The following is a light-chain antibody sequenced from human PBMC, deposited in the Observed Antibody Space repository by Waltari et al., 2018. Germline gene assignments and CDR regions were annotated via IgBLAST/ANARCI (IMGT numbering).Light chain of an antibody. CDR3: QQCHNWPPWT. J-gene: IGKJ2*01. CDR2: GAS. Sequence: EIVMTQSPATLSGSPGERATLSCRASRSVSSNLAWYQQKPGQAPRLLIYGASTRATGIPDRFSGSGSGTEFTLTISSLQSEDFAVYYCQQCHNWPPWTFGQGTKVEIK. V-gene: IGKV3-15*01. CDR1: RSVSSN.